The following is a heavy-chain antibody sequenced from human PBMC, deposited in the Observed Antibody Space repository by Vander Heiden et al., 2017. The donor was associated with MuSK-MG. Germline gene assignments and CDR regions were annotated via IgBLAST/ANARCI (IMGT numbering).Heavy chain of an antibody. J-gene: IGHJ4*02. CDR3: ARVANVWGNYRTAPFEN. CDR2: IYHGENT. Sequence: QVQLQESGPGLVKPSATLSLTCPISGPSITFDYYWRWIRQPPGKGLEWIENIYHGENTFYNPSRQSRVTISGDTSKKQISLRGSSVTAADTAVYYGARVANVWGNYRTAPFENWGQGILVTVSS. V-gene: IGHV4-38-2*02. CDR1: GPSITFDYY. D-gene: IGHD3-16*02.